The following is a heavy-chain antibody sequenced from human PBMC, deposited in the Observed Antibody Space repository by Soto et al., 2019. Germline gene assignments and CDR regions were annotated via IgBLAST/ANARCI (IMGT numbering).Heavy chain of an antibody. Sequence: NPSETLSLTCAVYGGSFSGYYWSWIRQPPGKGLEWIGEINHSGSTNYNPSLKSRVTISVDTSKNQFSLKLSSVTAADTAVYYCARGSSSWYGEFDYWGQGTLVTVSS. CDR2: INHSGST. CDR1: GGSFSGYY. J-gene: IGHJ4*02. D-gene: IGHD6-13*01. V-gene: IGHV4-34*01. CDR3: ARGSSSWYGEFDY.